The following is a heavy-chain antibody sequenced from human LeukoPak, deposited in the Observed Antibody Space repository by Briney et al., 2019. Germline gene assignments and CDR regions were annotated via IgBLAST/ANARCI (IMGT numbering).Heavy chain of an antibody. D-gene: IGHD3-10*01. Sequence: ASVKVSCKASGYTFTGYYMHWVRQAPGQGLEWMGWINPNSGGTNYAQKFQGWVTMTRDTSISTAYMELSRLRSDDTAVYYCARGWFGNPTYFDYWGQGTLVTVSS. CDR2: INPNSGGT. V-gene: IGHV1-2*04. J-gene: IGHJ4*02. CDR1: GYTFTGYY. CDR3: ARGWFGNPTYFDY.